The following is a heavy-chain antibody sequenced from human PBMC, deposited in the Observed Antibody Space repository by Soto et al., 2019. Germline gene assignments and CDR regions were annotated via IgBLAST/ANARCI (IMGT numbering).Heavy chain of an antibody. J-gene: IGHJ6*04. CDR1: GFTFNHYA. Sequence: PGGSLRLSCTASGFTFNHYAMSWVRQAPGKGLEWVSAVSGRGGSTKYADSVKGRFIISRDNSNSTLYLQMDSLRGEDTAVYYCANDSMVTTSRYFYDYGFDDWSEGTTVTVSS. V-gene: IGHV3-23*01. CDR3: ANDSMVTTSRYFYDYGFDD. D-gene: IGHD4-17*01. CDR2: VSGRGGST.